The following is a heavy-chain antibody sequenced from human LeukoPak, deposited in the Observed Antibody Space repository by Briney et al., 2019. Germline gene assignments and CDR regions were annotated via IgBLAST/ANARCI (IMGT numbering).Heavy chain of an antibody. D-gene: IGHD2-15*01. CDR1: GYTFTSYA. CDR3: ARGPLTPSDAFDI. J-gene: IGHJ3*02. CDR2: ISAYNGNT. V-gene: IGHV1-18*01. Sequence: GASVKVSCKASGYTFTSYAMNWVRQAPGQGLEWMGWISAYNGNTNYAQKLQGRVTMTTDTSTSTAYMELRSLRSDDTAVYYCARGPLTPSDAFDIWGQGTMVTVSS.